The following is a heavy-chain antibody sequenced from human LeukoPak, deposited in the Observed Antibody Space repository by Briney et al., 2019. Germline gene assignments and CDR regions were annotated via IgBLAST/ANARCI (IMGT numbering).Heavy chain of an antibody. V-gene: IGHV5-51*01. D-gene: IGHD1-26*01. CDR1: GFIFTNYW. CDR2: IYPADSDT. J-gene: IGHJ3*02. Sequence: GESLKISCQVSGFIFTNYWIGWVRQMPGKGLESMGLIYPADSDTTYSPSFQGQVTISADRSISTVYLQWSSLKASDTAMYYCASRYRYSGSPDAFDIWGQGTMVTVSS. CDR3: ASRYRYSGSPDAFDI.